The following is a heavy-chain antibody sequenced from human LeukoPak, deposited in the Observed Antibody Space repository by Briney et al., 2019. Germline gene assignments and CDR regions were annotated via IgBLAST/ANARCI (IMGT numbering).Heavy chain of an antibody. CDR1: GGPLSSYY. V-gene: IGHV4-59*01. Sequence: PSDTVSLMRTVWGGPLSSYYWIWMRQPPAKGLVWMGYNYHCWSTNYHPSLKSRVTISVDTSKNQFSLKLSSVTAADTAVYYCAREGPEGSSSYYYDYYMDVWGKGTTVTVSS. CDR2: NYHCWST. D-gene: IGHD6-6*01. CDR3: AREGPEGSSSYYYDYYMDV. J-gene: IGHJ6*03.